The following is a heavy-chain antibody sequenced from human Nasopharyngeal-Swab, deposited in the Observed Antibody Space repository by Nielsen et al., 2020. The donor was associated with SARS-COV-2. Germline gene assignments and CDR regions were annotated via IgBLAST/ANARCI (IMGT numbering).Heavy chain of an antibody. CDR3: AKDSGAGFCSGGSCFPTNH. Sequence: LSLTCAASGFTFSRYGMHWVRQAPGKGLEWVAVIWYDGTNKFYADSVKGRFTISRDSSKNTLYLQMNSLRAEDTAIYYCAKDSGAGFCSGGSCFPTNHWGQGTLVTVSS. CDR1: GFTFSRYG. V-gene: IGHV3-33*06. J-gene: IGHJ5*02. CDR2: IWYDGTNK. D-gene: IGHD2-15*01.